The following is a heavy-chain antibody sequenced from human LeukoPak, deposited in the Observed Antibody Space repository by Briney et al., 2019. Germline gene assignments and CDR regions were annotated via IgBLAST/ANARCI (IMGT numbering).Heavy chain of an antibody. CDR1: GFTFDDYG. D-gene: IGHD1-1*01. J-gene: IGHJ5*01. CDR2: INWNGGST. V-gene: IGHV3-20*04. Sequence: GSLXLXCAASGFTFDDYGMSWVRQAPGKGLEWVSGINWNGGSTGYVDSVKGRFTISRDNAKNSMYLQMNSLRAEDTALYYCXXGIDDGDNWFDSWGQGTLVTVSS. CDR3: XXGIDDGDNWFDS.